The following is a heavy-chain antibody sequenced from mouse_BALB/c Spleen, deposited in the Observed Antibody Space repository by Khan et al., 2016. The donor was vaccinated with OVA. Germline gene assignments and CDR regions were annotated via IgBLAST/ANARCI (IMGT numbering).Heavy chain of an antibody. Sequence: EVELVESGGGLVKPGGSLKLSCAASGFTFSTYTMSWVRQTPEKRLEWIATISSGGSYTFYPDSVKGRFAISRDNALNTLNLQMNSLKSEDTAMSYCTRGWVMGAGYFDYWGQGTTLTVSS. CDR1: GFTFSTYT. J-gene: IGHJ2*01. V-gene: IGHV5-6-4*01. CDR3: TRGWVMGAGYFDY. CDR2: ISSGGSYT. D-gene: IGHD1-1*02.